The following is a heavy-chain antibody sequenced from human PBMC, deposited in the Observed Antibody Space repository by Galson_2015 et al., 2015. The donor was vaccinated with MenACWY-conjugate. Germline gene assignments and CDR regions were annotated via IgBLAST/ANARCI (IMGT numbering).Heavy chain of an antibody. CDR1: GFTFSSYA. V-gene: IGHV3-23*01. CDR3: AKDIPRKITVAAPIDY. D-gene: IGHD6-19*01. Sequence: SLRLSCAASGFTFSSYAMRWVRQAPGKGLEWVSSITGSADRTYYRDSVKGRFTISRDNYKNTLYLQMNSLRAEDTAVYYCAKDIPRKITVAAPIDYWGQGTLVTVSS. J-gene: IGHJ4*02. CDR2: ITGSADRT.